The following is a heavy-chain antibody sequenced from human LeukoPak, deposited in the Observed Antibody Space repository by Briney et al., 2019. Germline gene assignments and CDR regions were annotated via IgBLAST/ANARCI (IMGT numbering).Heavy chain of an antibody. CDR3: ARGGWNSRNWFDP. V-gene: IGHV4-34*01. Sequence: SETLSLTCAVYGGSFSGYYWSWIRQPPGKGLEWIGEINHSGSTNYNPSLESRVTISVDTSKNQFSLKLSSVTAADTAVYYCARGGWNSRNWFDPWGQGTLVTVSS. J-gene: IGHJ5*02. CDR2: INHSGST. CDR1: GGSFSGYY. D-gene: IGHD1-7*01.